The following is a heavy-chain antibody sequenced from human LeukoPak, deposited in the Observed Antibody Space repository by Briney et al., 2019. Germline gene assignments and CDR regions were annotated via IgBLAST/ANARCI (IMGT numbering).Heavy chain of an antibody. CDR2: ISAYNGNT. J-gene: IGHJ5*02. D-gene: IGHD3-10*01. CDR3: ARDRDYYGSGSKVWFDP. V-gene: IGHV1-18*01. CDR1: GYTFTRYG. Sequence: GASVKVSCTPSGYTFTRYGISWVRQAPGQGREGMGWISAYNGNTNYAQKLQGRVTMTTDTSTSTAYMELRSLRSDDTAVYYCARDRDYYGSGSKVWFDPWGQGTLVTVSS.